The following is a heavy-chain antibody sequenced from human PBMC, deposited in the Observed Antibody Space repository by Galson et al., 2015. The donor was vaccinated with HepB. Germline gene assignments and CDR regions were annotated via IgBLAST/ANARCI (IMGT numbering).Heavy chain of an antibody. J-gene: IGHJ6*02. CDR1: GYTFTSYG. D-gene: IGHD3-22*01. CDR3: ARVSAAYYYDSSGYFTPGLSLSDYYGMDV. CDR2: ISAYNGNT. V-gene: IGHV1-18*01. Sequence: SVKVSCKASGYTFTSYGISWVRQAPGQGLEWMGWISAYNGNTNYAQKLQGRVTMTTDTSTSTAYMELRSLRSDDTAVYYCARVSAAYYYDSSGYFTPGLSLSDYYGMDVWGQGTTVTVSS.